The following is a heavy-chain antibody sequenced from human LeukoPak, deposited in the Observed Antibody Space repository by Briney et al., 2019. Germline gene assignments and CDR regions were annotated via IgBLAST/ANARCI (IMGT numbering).Heavy chain of an antibody. CDR1: GYTFTSCD. D-gene: IGHD3-22*01. V-gene: IGHV1-8*01. J-gene: IGHJ4*02. CDR3: ARGQYSYYYDSSGIDY. Sequence: ASVKVSCKASGYTFTSCDINWVRQATGQGLEWMGWMNPNSGNTGYAQKFQGRVTMTRNTSISTAYMELSSLRSEDTAVCYCARGQYSYYYDSSGIDYWGQGTLVTVSS. CDR2: MNPNSGNT.